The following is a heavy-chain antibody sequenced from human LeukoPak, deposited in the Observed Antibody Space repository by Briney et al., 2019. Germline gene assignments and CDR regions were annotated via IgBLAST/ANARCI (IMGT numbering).Heavy chain of an antibody. D-gene: IGHD4-17*01. CDR1: GGTFSSYA. CDR2: IIPIFGTA. CDR3: ALKGDYVDQPSDY. V-gene: IGHV1-69*13. J-gene: IGHJ4*02. Sequence: GASVKVSCKASGGTFSSYAISWVRQAPGQGLEWMGGIIPIFGTANYAQKFQGRVTITADESTSTAYMELSSLRSEDTAAYYCALKGDYVDQPSDYWGQGTLVTVSS.